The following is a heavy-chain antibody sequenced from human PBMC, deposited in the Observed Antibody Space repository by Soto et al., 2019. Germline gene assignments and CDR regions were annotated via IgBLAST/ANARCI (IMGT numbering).Heavy chain of an antibody. Sequence: SETLSLTCAVYGGSFRNSYWSWIRQSPGNGLEWIGEINLGGSTNYNPSLKRRVTLSLDTSEHQFSLKLSSVTAADTALYYCARGARLATSPTSIAARLFSRGRFWFDPWGQGTLVT. J-gene: IGHJ5*02. D-gene: IGHD6-6*01. CDR1: GGSFRNSY. V-gene: IGHV4-34*01. CDR2: INLGGST. CDR3: ARGARLATSPTSIAARLFSRGRFWFDP.